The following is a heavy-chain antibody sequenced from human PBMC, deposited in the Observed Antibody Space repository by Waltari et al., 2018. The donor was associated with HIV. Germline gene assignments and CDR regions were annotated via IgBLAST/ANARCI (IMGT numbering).Heavy chain of an antibody. J-gene: IGHJ4*02. Sequence: EVQLVESGGGLVQPGGSLRLSCAASEFTFNNYWMTWVRQAPGKGLDGVANIKQDESEKYYVYSVKGRFTISRDNAKNSLFLQMNSLRAEDTAVYYCAREALYDSSGYYFDYWGQGTLVTVSS. CDR3: AREALYDSSGYYFDY. CDR1: EFTFNNYW. D-gene: IGHD3-22*01. V-gene: IGHV3-7*01. CDR2: IKQDESEK.